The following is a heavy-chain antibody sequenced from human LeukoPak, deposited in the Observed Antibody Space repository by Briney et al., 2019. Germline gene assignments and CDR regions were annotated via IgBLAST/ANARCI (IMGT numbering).Heavy chain of an antibody. CDR3: ARHVAPIRYCSGGSCYYFDY. Sequence: SETLSLTCAVSGGSISSSNWWSWVRPPPGKGLEWIGEIYHSGSTNYNPSLKSRVTISVDTSKNQFSLKLGSVTAADTAVYYCARHVAPIRYCSGGSCYYFDYWGQGTLVTVSS. V-gene: IGHV4-4*02. D-gene: IGHD2-15*01. J-gene: IGHJ4*02. CDR2: IYHSGST. CDR1: GGSISSSNW.